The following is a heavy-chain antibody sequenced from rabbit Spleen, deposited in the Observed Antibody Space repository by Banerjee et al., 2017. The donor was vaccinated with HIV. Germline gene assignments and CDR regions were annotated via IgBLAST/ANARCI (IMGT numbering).Heavy chain of an antibody. J-gene: IGHJ4*01. D-gene: IGHD1-1*01. CDR3: VRDTAGNGGYVFDL. Sequence: QSLEESGGDLVKPGASLTLTCTASGISFSRSYDMCWVRQAPGKGLEWIACIRAGSDGSAYYANWAKGRFTISKTSSTTVTLQMTGLTAADTATYFCVRDTAGNGGYVFDLWGPGTLVTVS. V-gene: IGHV1S40*01. CDR2: IRAGSDGSA. CDR1: GISFSRSYD.